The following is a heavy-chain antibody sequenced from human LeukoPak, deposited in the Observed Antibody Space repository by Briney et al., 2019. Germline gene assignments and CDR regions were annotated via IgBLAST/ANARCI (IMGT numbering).Heavy chain of an antibody. J-gene: IGHJ4*02. CDR1: GVSLSRYS. V-gene: IGHV3-21*01. Sequence: VRSLSLSCAPSGVSLSRYSMNCVRPAPGKGPEGVSSINTTSNYIQYADSLKGRFTISRDIAKNSLYVQMNSLRAEDTAVYYCARVITDTIRWYGPHYWGQGTLVTVTS. CDR2: INTTSNYI. D-gene: IGHD6-13*01. CDR3: ARVITDTIRWYGPHY.